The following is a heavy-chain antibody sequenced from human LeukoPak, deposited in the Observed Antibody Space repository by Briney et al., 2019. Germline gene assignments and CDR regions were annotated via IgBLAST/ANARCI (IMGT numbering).Heavy chain of an antibody. V-gene: IGHV4-31*03. Sequence: SETLSLTCTVSGGSISSGGYYWSWIRQHPGKGLEWIGYIYYSGSTYYNPSLKSRVTISVDTSKNQFSLKLSSVTAADTAVYYCARQEIVVVIISYWGQGTLVTVSS. CDR2: IYYSGST. CDR1: GGSISSGGYY. J-gene: IGHJ4*02. CDR3: ARQEIVVVIISY. D-gene: IGHD3-22*01.